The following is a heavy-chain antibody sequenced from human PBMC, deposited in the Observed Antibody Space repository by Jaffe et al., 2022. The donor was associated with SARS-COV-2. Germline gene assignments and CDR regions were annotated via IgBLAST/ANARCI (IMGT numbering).Heavy chain of an antibody. CDR1: GFTFSNYG. J-gene: IGHJ4*02. D-gene: IGHD6-13*01. CDR2: IWYDGSNL. V-gene: IGHV3-33*01. Sequence: QVQLVESGGGVVQPGRSLRLTCAASGFTFSNYGMHWVRQAPGKGLEWVALIWYDGSNLHYADSVKGRFTISRDNSKNTLYLQMNSLRVADTAVYYCARGLSGPGPTAATGDYWGQGTLVTVSS. CDR3: ARGLSGPGPTAATGDY.